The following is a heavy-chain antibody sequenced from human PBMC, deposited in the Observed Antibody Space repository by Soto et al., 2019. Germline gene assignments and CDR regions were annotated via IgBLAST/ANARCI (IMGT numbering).Heavy chain of an antibody. CDR2: ISAYNGNT. Sequence: ASVKVSCKASGYTFTSYGISWVRQAPGQGLEWMGWISAYNGNTNYAQKLQGRVTMTTDTSTSTAYMELRSLRSDDTAVYYCARLSKFGYYYDSSGYCLLDYWGQGTLVTVSS. D-gene: IGHD3-22*01. CDR3: ARLSKFGYYYDSSGYCLLDY. J-gene: IGHJ4*02. CDR1: GYTFTSYG. V-gene: IGHV1-18*01.